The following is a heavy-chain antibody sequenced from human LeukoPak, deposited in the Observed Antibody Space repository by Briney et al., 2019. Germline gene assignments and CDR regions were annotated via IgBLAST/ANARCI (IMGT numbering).Heavy chain of an antibody. V-gene: IGHV4-59*01. J-gene: IGHJ3*02. CDR1: GGSISSYY. CDR3: ATAMAAFDI. Sequence: SETLSLTCTVSGGSISSYYWSWVRQPPGKGLEWVGYIYYSGSTNYNPSLKRRGTITVEESKNQFSLKLTSVSAADTAVYYSATAMAAFDIWGQGTLVTVSS. CDR2: IYYSGST. D-gene: IGHD3-10*01.